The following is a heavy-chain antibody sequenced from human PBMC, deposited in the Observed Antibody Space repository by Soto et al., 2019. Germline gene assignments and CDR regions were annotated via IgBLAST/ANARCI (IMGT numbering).Heavy chain of an antibody. V-gene: IGHV1-2*04. CDR3: ARGDSTDCSNGVCSFFYNHDMDV. D-gene: IGHD2-8*01. J-gene: IGHJ6*02. CDR1: GYSFTDYH. CDR2: INPKSGGT. Sequence: ASVKVSCNASGYSFTDYHIHWVRQAPGQGLEWLGRINPKSGGTSTAQKFQGWVTMTTDTSISTASMELTRLTSDDTAIYYCARGDSTDCSNGVCSFFYNHDMDVCG.